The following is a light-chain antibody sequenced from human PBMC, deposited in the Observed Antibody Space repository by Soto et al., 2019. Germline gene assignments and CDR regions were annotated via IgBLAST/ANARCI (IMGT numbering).Light chain of an antibody. J-gene: IGKJ1*01. CDR3: QQSDSTPWT. V-gene: IGKV1-39*01. CDR1: QSVTSF. CDR2: AAS. Sequence: DIQMTQSPSSLSASVGDRVSITCRASQSVTSFLNWYQQRPGTAPKLLIYAASTLQSGVPSRFSGSGSGTDFTLTISSLQPEDSATYYCQQSDSTPWTFGQGTKVDI.